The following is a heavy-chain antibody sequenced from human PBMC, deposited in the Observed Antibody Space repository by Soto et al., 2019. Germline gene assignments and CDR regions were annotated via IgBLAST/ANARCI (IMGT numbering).Heavy chain of an antibody. V-gene: IGHV4-34*01. CDR2: INHSGST. D-gene: IGHD2-21*02. CDR3: AKIPHSENIGRDCYEH. J-gene: IGHJ4*02. Sequence: SETLSLTCAVYGGSFSGYYWTWIRQPPGTGLEWIGEINHSGSTNYNPSLKSRVTISVDTSKNQFSLKLTSVTAADTAVYFCAKIPHSENIGRDCYEHWGQGILVTV. CDR1: GGSFSGYY.